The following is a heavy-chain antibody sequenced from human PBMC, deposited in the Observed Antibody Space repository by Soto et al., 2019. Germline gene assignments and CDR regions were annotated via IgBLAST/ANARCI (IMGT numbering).Heavy chain of an antibody. CDR3: AKGHTNENGHYSYYGMDV. CDR2: ISGAGGRI. CDR1: GFTFSNYG. J-gene: IGHJ6*02. V-gene: IGHV3-23*01. D-gene: IGHD2-8*01. Sequence: GGSLRLSCVVSGFTFSNYGIIFVGHAPFKWLEWVASISGAGGRIYNEDSVKGRFTISRDNSKNSVYLQVNSLRADDTAVYYCAKGHTNENGHYSYYGMDVWGQGTTVTVSS.